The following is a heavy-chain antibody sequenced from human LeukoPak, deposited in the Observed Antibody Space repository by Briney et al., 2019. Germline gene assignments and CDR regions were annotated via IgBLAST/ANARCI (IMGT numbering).Heavy chain of an antibody. V-gene: IGHV3-23*01. D-gene: IGHD5-12*01. CDR2: ISASGGST. J-gene: IGHJ4*02. CDR1: GFTFSSSA. Sequence: GGSLRLSCAASGFTFSSSAMSWVRQVPGKGLEWVSGISASGGSTSYADSVRGRFTISRDNSKNTLYVQMNSLRDEDTAVYYCARDRTRSGSASGYYFDYWGQGTLVTVSS. CDR3: ARDRTRSGSASGYYFDY.